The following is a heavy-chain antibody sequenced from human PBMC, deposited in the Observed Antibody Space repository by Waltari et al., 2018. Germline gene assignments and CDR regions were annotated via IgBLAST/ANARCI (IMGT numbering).Heavy chain of an antibody. V-gene: IGHV3-21*01. CDR1: GFTFSSYS. J-gene: IGHJ4*02. D-gene: IGHD3-22*01. CDR2: ISSSSSYI. CDR3: ARDEHSLITMIVVD. Sequence: EVQLVESGGGLVKPGGSLRLSCAASGFTFSSYSMNWVRQAPGKGLEWVSSISSSSSYIYYADSVKGRFTISRDNAKNSLYLQMNSLRAEDTAVYYCARDEHSLITMIVVDWGQGTLVTVSS.